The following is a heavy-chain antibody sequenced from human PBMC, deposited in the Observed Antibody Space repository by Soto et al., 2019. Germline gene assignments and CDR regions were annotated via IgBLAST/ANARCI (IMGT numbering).Heavy chain of an antibody. CDR1: GFTFSSYS. Sequence: EVQLVESGGGLVQPGGSLRLSCAASGFTFSSYSMNWVRQAPGKGLEWVSYISSSRSTIYYADSVKGRFTISRDNAKNSLYLQMNRLRAEDPAVYYCARDCPGSSTTCYGNEGFDPWGQGTLVTVSS. CDR3: ARDCPGSSTTCYGNEGFDP. J-gene: IGHJ5*02. V-gene: IGHV3-48*01. D-gene: IGHD2-2*01. CDR2: ISSSRSTI.